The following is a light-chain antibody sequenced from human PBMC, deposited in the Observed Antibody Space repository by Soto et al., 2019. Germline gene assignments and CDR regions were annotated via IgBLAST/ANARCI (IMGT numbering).Light chain of an antibody. V-gene: IGKV1-8*01. CDR1: QGISSY. CDR3: QQLNSYLWT. J-gene: IGKJ1*01. CDR2: AAS. Sequence: IRMTQSPSSLSASTGDRVTITCRASQGISSYLAWYQQKPGKAPKLLIYAASILQSGVPSRFSGSGSGTDFTLTISSLQPEDFATYYCQQLNSYLWTFGQGTKVDIK.